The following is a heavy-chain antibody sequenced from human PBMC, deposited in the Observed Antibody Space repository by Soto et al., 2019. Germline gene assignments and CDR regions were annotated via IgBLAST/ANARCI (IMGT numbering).Heavy chain of an antibody. CDR1: GFTFNTFA. V-gene: IGHV3-33*01. D-gene: IGHD2-8*02. CDR3: VRGSYDSDGVRHKLGCFGP. CDR2: IWSDGSDR. J-gene: IGHJ5*02. Sequence: PGGSLRLSCATSGFTFNTFALHWVRQAPGKGLEWVAIIWSDGSDRQHADSVKGRFTISRDNSKNMLSLQMNGLRAEDTAIYYCVRGSYDSDGVRHKLGCFGPWGQGTLVTVYS.